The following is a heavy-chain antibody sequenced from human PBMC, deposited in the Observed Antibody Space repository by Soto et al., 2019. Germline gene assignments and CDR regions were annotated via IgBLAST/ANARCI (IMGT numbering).Heavy chain of an antibody. J-gene: IGHJ3*02. CDR1: GFTFSNYC. CDR3: AKDLGSGSYLFDAFDI. CDR2: ISYDASNT. V-gene: IGHV3-30*18. D-gene: IGHD1-26*01. Sequence: QPGGSLTLACAASGFTFSNYCMDWVRQSRGKGLEWVAVISYDASNTHYAHSVNGRFTTSRDNSQNTLYLQMNSLRAEDTAVYYCAKDLGSGSYLFDAFDIWGQGTMVT.